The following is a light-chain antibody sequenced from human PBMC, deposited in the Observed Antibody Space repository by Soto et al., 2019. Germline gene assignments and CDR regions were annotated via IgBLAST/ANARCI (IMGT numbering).Light chain of an antibody. CDR1: QDIRNH. CDR3: QQYDNLYT. J-gene: IGKJ2*01. Sequence: DIQMTQSPSSLSASVGDRVTITCQASQDIRNHLNWYQQKSGKAPKLLIYDASNLETGVPSRFSGSGSGTDFTFTISSLQPEDIATYSCQQYDNLYTFGQGTKLEIK. V-gene: IGKV1-33*01. CDR2: DAS.